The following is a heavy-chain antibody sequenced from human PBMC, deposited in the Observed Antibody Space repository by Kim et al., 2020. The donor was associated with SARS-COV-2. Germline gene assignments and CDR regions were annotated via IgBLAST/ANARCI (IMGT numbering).Heavy chain of an antibody. D-gene: IGHD4-4*01. CDR3: ARDYSKFDL. Sequence: SETLSLTCTVSGGSISSSSYYWGWIRQPPGKGLEWIGSIYYSGSTYYNPSLKNRVTISVDTSKNQFSLKLSSVTAADTAVYYCARDYSKFDLWGRGTLVTVSS. CDR2: IYYSGST. V-gene: IGHV4-39*02. J-gene: IGHJ2*01. CDR1: GGSISSSSYY.